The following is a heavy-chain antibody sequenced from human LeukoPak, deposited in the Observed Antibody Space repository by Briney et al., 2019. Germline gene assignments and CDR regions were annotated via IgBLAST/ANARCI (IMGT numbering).Heavy chain of an antibody. CDR1: GYTLTSYY. CDR2: INPSGGST. V-gene: IGHV1-46*01. D-gene: IGHD3-22*01. Sequence: ASVKVSCKASGYTLTSYYMHWVRQAPGQGLEWMGIINPSGGSTSYAQKFQGRVTMTRDTSTSTVYMELSSLRSEDTAVYYCAREIAYDRSGYYGEWGLDYWGQGPLVTVSS. CDR3: AREIAYDRSGYYGEWGLDY. J-gene: IGHJ4*02.